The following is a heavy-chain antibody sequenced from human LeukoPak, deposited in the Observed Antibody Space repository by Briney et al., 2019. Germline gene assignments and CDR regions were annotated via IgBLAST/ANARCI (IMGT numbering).Heavy chain of an antibody. CDR1: GGSISSTTYY. CDR3: ARSPTYYYFDY. D-gene: IGHD2/OR15-2a*01. CDR2: VYYTGTT. Sequence: PSETLSLTCTVSGGSISSTTYYWGWIRQPPGKGLEWIGTVYYTGTTYYNPSLKSRVTISVDTSKNHFSLTLSSVTAADTAVYYRARSPTYYYFDYWGQGTLVTVSS. J-gene: IGHJ4*02. V-gene: IGHV4-39*02.